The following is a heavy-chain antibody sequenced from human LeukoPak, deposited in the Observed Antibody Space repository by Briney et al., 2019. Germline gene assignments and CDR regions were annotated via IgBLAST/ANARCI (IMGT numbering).Heavy chain of an antibody. D-gene: IGHD2-15*01. J-gene: IGHJ6*02. V-gene: IGHV3-7*01. CDR1: GFTFSSYW. CDR2: IKQDGSEE. Sequence: PGGSLRLSCAASGFTFSSYWMSWVRQAPGKGLEWVANIKQDGSEEYYVDSVKGRFTISRDNAKNSLYLQMNSLRDEDTAVYYCARSPTSAAYYYYGMDVWGQGTTVTVSS. CDR3: ARSPTSAAYYYYGMDV.